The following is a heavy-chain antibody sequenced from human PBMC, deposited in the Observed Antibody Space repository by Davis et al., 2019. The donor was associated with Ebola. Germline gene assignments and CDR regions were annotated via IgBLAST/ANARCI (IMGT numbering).Heavy chain of an antibody. CDR2: IGPTATTT. D-gene: IGHD5-24*01. CDR3: AKLNDGWIRPNWFDP. CDR1: GFTFSSFA. V-gene: IGHV3-23*01. Sequence: PGGSLRLSCAASGFTFSSFAMTWVRQPPEKGLEWVSGIGPTATTTHYADSVKGRFTISRDNSKNTLYLQMNRLRVEDTATYYCAKLNDGWIRPNWFDPWGQGTLVTVSS. J-gene: IGHJ5*02.